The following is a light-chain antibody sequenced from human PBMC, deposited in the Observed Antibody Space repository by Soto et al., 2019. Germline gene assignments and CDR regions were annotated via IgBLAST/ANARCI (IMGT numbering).Light chain of an antibody. V-gene: IGLV2-14*01. CDR1: SSDVGAYNF. CDR2: EVS. Sequence: QSVLTPPASGSGSPSQSISISCTGTSSDVGAYNFVSWYQQRPGKAPKLMIYEVSNRPSGVSNRFSGSKSGNTASLTISGLQAEDEADYYCSSYTSSSTLVFGSGTKVTVL. J-gene: IGLJ1*01. CDR3: SSYTSSSTLV.